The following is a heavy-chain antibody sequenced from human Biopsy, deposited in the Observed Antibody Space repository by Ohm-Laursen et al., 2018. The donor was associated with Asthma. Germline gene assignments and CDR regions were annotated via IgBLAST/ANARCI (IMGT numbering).Heavy chain of an antibody. V-gene: IGHV4-31*11. J-gene: IGHJ4*02. D-gene: IGHD7-27*01. CDR3: ARWGSFGFDY. CDR2: IYYSGST. CDR1: GGSISSGGYY. Sequence: TLSLTWAVSGGSISSGGYYWSWIRQHPGKGLEWIEYIYYSGSTYYNPSLKSRVTISVDTSKNQFSLNLSSVTAADTAVYYCARWGSFGFDYWGQGTLVTVAS.